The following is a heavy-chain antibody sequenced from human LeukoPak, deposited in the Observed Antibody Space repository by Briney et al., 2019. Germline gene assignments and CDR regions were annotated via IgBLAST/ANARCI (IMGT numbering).Heavy chain of an antibody. CDR1: GFTFSDYV. V-gene: IGHV3-23*01. D-gene: IGHD2-15*01. Sequence: GESLRLSCAASGFTFSDYVMIWVRQAPGKGLEWVSGITASGDRTFYGDSVRGRFAMSRDNSKNTVYLQMNSLRVDDTAVYYCAGRDIVVVVSASDYWGQGTLVTVSS. J-gene: IGHJ4*02. CDR3: AGRDIVVVVSASDY. CDR2: ITASGDRT.